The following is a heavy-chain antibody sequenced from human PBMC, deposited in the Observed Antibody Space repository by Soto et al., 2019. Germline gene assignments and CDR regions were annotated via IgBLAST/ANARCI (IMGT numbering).Heavy chain of an antibody. D-gene: IGHD7-27*01. Sequence: SETLSLTCTVSGASVSTGSYYWSWIRQSPGKGLEWIGYIYYSGTTSYNPSLKSRVTISVDTSKNQFSLKLSSVTAADSAIYYCARETASRHWVDYWGQGTLVTAPQ. CDR1: GASVSTGSYY. V-gene: IGHV4-61*01. J-gene: IGHJ4*02. CDR2: IYYSGTT. CDR3: ARETASRHWVDY.